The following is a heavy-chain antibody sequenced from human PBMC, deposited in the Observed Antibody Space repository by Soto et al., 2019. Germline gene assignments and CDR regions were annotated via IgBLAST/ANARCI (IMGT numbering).Heavy chain of an antibody. CDR3: AGMFWFGDLLFDY. CDR2: VHSTGST. D-gene: IGHD3-10*01. V-gene: IGHV4-59*08. J-gene: IGHJ4*02. CDR1: GGSITGYH. Sequence: SETLSLTCTVSGGSITGYHWTWIRQPPGKGLEWIGYVHSTGSTNYNPSLNSRVAMSLDTSKNQYSLRLSSVTAADTAVYFCAGMFWFGDLLFDYWGPGTLVTVSS.